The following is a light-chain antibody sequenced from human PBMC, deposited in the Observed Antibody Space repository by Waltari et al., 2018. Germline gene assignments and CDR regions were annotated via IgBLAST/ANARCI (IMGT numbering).Light chain of an antibody. CDR3: MSYTTSDTWV. CDR2: EVT. Sequence: QSALTQPPSVSGSPGQSVTISCTGTNSDVGYFNRVTWYQKAPGTAPKLLIFEVTNRPSGGPDRFSGSKSGNTASLTISGLQADDETDYYCMSYTTSDTWVFGGGTKVTVL. J-gene: IGLJ3*02. CDR1: NSDVGYFNR. V-gene: IGLV2-18*02.